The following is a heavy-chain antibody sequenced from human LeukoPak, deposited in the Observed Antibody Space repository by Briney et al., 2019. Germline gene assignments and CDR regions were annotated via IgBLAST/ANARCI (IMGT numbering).Heavy chain of an antibody. V-gene: IGHV3-23*01. D-gene: IGHD3-22*01. CDR3: ANADYYDSSGYYFGY. CDR2: ISGSGGST. Sequence: GGTLRLSCAASGFTFSNYGMSWVRQAPGKGLEWVSAISGSGGSTYYADSVKGRFTISRDNSKNTLYLQMNSLRAEDTAVYYCANADYYDSSGYYFGYWGQGTLVTVSS. CDR1: GFTFSNYG. J-gene: IGHJ4*02.